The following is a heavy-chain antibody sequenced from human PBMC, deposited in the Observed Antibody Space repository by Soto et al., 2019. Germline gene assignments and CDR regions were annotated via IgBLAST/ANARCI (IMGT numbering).Heavy chain of an antibody. Sequence: EVQLLESGGGLVQPGGSLRLSCAASGFTFSSYAMSWVRQAPGKGLEWVSAISGSGGSTYYADSVKGRFTISRDNSKNTLYLQMNSLRAEDTAVYYCAKDPGYDILTGFEQRVPWGQGTLVTVSS. CDR2: ISGSGGST. D-gene: IGHD3-9*01. J-gene: IGHJ5*02. CDR1: GFTFSSYA. V-gene: IGHV3-23*01. CDR3: AKDPGYDILTGFEQRVP.